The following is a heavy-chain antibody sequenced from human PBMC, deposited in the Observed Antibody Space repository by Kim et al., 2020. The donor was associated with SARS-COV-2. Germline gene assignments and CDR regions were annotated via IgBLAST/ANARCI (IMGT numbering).Heavy chain of an antibody. V-gene: IGHV3-33*06. D-gene: IGHD6-13*01. Sequence: KGRFTISRANSKNTLYLQMNSLSAEDTAVYYCAKDRHAKGAAAGLLQFDYWGQGTLVTVSS. J-gene: IGHJ4*02. CDR3: AKDRHAKGAAAGLLQFDY.